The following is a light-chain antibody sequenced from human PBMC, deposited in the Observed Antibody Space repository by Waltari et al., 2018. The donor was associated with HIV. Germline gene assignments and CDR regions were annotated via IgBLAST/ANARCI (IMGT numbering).Light chain of an antibody. CDR3: QQRRNWPPGAT. CDR1: QSVSSY. CDR2: GAS. J-gene: IGKJ4*01. Sequence: EIVLTQSPATLSLSPGESATISCRASQSVSSYLAWYQQKPGQAPKRLIYGASNRATGIPARFSGSGSGTDFTLTISSLEPEDFAVYYCQQRRNWPPGATFGGGTKVEIK. V-gene: IGKV3-11*01.